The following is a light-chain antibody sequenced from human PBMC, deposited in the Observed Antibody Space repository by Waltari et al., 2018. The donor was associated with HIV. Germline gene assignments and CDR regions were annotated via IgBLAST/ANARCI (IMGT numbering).Light chain of an antibody. CDR2: EVT. J-gene: IGLJ3*02. CDR1: SSDIGGYDI. Sequence: QSALTQPASVSGSPGQSITISCTGTSSDIGGYDIVSWFQQHPGKAPKVMIYEVTQRPSGVSNRFSGSKSGNTASLTISGLQAEDEADYYCCSYAGGTTSVFGGGTKLTVL. V-gene: IGLV2-23*02. CDR3: CSYAGGTTSV.